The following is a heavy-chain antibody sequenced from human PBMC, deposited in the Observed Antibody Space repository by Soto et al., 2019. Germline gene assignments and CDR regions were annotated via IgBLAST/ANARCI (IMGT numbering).Heavy chain of an antibody. V-gene: IGHV3-30-3*01. D-gene: IGHD6-19*01. J-gene: IGHJ4*02. CDR1: GFTVSSYA. Sequence: QVQLVESGGGVVQPGRSLRLSCAASGFTVSSYAMHWVRQAPGKGLEWVAVISYDGSNKYYADSVKGRVTISRDNSKNTRYLQMNSLGAEDTAVYYWARDRAGGWLVISRYLDYWGQGSLVTVSS. CDR2: ISYDGSNK. CDR3: ARDRAGGWLVISRYLDY.